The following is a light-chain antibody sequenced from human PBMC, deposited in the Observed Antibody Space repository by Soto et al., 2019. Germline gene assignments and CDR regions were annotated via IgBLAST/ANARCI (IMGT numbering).Light chain of an antibody. J-gene: IGLJ1*01. CDR3: SSYRSSNTLYV. CDR2: DVS. V-gene: IGLV2-14*01. CDR1: SSDVGGYNH. Sequence: QSALTQPASVSGSPGQSITISCTGTSSDVGGYNHVSWYQQYPGKAPKLMIYDVSNRPSGVSNRFSGSKSGNTASLTISGLQAEDEADYYCSSYRSSNTLYVFGTGTKLTVL.